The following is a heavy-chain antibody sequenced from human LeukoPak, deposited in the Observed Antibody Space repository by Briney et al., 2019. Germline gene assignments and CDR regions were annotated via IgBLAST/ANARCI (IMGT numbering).Heavy chain of an antibody. Sequence: SETLSLTCAVYGGSFSGYYWSWIRQPPGKGLEWIGEINHSGSTNYNPSLKSRVTISVDTSKNQFSLKLGSVTAADTAVYYCARTRKGYDFWSGYYNFHYFDYWGQGTLVTVSS. J-gene: IGHJ4*02. CDR1: GGSFSGYY. D-gene: IGHD3-3*01. CDR2: INHSGST. V-gene: IGHV4-34*01. CDR3: ARTRKGYDFWSGYYNFHYFDY.